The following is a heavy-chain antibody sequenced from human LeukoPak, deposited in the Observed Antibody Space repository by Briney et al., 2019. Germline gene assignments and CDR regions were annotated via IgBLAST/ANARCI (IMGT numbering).Heavy chain of an antibody. CDR2: IYPGDSDT. V-gene: IGHV5-51*01. D-gene: IGHD3-22*01. J-gene: IGHJ6*02. CDR1: GYSFTSYW. Sequence: GESLKISCKGSGYSFTSYWIGWVRQMPGKGLEWMGIIYPGDSDTRYSPSFQGQVTISADKSISTAYLQWSSLKASDTAMYYCASATGLLDYYYYYGMDVWGQGTTVTVSS. CDR3: ASATGLLDYYYYYGMDV.